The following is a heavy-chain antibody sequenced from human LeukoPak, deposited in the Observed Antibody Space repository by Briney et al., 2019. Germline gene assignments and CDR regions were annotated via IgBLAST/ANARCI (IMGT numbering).Heavy chain of an antibody. CDR1: GYTFTGYY. CDR2: INPNSGGT. V-gene: IGHV1-2*02. Sequence: ASVKVSCKASGYTFTGYYTHWVRQAPGQGLEWMGWINPNSGGTNYAQKFQGRVTMTRDTSISTAYMELSRLRSDDTAVYYCARRVVPAARSYYYYYYMDVWGKGTTVTVSS. J-gene: IGHJ6*03. D-gene: IGHD2-2*01. CDR3: ARRVVPAARSYYYYYYMDV.